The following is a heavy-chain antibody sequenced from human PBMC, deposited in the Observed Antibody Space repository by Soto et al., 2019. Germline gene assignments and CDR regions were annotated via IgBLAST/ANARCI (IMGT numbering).Heavy chain of an antibody. J-gene: IGHJ4*01. CDR1: GFTFSSYE. CDR2: VSYSGSPT. V-gene: IGHV3-48*03. CDR3: VRDRTALVPTSIDY. D-gene: IGHD1-26*01. Sequence: GGSLRLSCAASGFTFSSYEMNWVRQTPGTGLEWVAYVSYSGSPTKYADSVKGRFTISRDNAKNSLYLQMNSLRVEDTAVYYCVRDRTALVPTSIDYWRRGTLVTVSS.